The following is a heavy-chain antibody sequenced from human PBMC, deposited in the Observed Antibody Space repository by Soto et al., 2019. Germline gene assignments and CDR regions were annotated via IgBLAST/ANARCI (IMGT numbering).Heavy chain of an antibody. D-gene: IGHD5-18*01. J-gene: IGHJ4*02. CDR3: ARSHSYGWNDY. CDR1: GYTFTNYD. CDR2: VNPNSGYT. Sequence: ASVKVSCKASGYTFTNYDITGVRQAAGQGLEWVGWVNPNSGYTAYAQKFVGRVTMTRNTPLRTAYMELSSLTSGDTAVYYCARSHSYGWNDYCGQGTLVTFYS. V-gene: IGHV1-8*01.